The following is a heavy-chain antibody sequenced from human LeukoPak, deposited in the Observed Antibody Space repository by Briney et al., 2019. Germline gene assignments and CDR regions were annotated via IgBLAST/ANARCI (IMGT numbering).Heavy chain of an antibody. CDR1: GGSICSGDYY. V-gene: IGHV4-30-4*01. Sequence: TSQTLSLTCTVSGGSICSGDYYWSWIRQPPGKGLEWIGYIYYSGSTYYNPSLKSRVTISVDTSKNQFSLKLSSVTAADTAVYYCALGGLWFGELYWFDPWGQGTLVTVSS. CDR2: IYYSGST. CDR3: ALGGLWFGELYWFDP. J-gene: IGHJ5*02. D-gene: IGHD3-10*01.